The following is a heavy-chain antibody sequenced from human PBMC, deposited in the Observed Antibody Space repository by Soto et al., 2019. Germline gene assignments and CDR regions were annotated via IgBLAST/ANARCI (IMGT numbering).Heavy chain of an antibody. D-gene: IGHD4-17*01. V-gene: IGHV5-51*01. Sequence: PGESLKISCKGSGYSFPTYWLAWVRQMPGKGLEWMGIIYPGDSDARYSPSFQGQVTMSADKSINTAYLQWSSLKASDTAMYYCARVRTTVVTEYFDYWGQGTLVTVSS. CDR3: ARVRTTVVTEYFDY. CDR1: GYSFPTYW. J-gene: IGHJ4*02. CDR2: IYPGDSDA.